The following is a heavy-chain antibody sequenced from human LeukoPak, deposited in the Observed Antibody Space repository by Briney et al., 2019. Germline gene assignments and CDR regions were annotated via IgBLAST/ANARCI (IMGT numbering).Heavy chain of an antibody. V-gene: IGHV3-7*01. CDR3: ARDRPSDYYGMDV. Sequence: GGSLRLPCTASEFTFSSYWMSWVRQAPGKGLEWVANIKQDGSEKDYVDSVKGRFTISRDNAKNSLYLQMNNLRAEDTAVYYCARDRPSDYYGMDVWGQGTTVTVSS. CDR2: IKQDGSEK. CDR1: EFTFSSYW. J-gene: IGHJ6*02.